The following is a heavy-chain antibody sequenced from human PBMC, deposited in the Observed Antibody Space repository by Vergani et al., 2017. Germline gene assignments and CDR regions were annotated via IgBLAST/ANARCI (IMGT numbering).Heavy chain of an antibody. V-gene: IGHV3-30*18. J-gene: IGHJ6*02. CDR3: SKGTPERAPNYDYGMDV. D-gene: IGHD6-25*01. CDR1: GFTFSSYG. Sequence: QVQLVESGGGVVQPGRSLRLSCAASGFTFSSYGMHWVRQAPGKGLEWVAVISYDGSNKYYADSVKGRFTISRDNSKNTLYLQMNSLRAEDTAVYYFSKGTPERAPNYDYGMDVWGQGTTVTVSS. CDR2: ISYDGSNK.